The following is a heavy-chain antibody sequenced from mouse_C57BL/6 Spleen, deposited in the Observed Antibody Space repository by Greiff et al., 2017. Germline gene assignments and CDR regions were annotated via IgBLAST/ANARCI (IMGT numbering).Heavy chain of an antibody. CDR3: AKRVVGFDY. Sequence: EVQLQQSGPELVKPGASVKISCKASGYSFTGYYMNWVKQSPEKSLEWIGEINPSTGGTTYNQKFKAKATLTVDKSSSTAYMQLKSLTSEDSAVYYCAKRVVGFDYWGQGTTLTVSS. CDR2: INPSTGGT. CDR1: GYSFTGYY. V-gene: IGHV1-42*01. J-gene: IGHJ2*01. D-gene: IGHD1-1*01.